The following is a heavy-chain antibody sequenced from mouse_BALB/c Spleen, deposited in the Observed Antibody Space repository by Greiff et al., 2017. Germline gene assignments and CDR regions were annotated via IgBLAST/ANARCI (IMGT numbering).Heavy chain of an antibody. J-gene: IGHJ4*01. CDR1: GFSLTSYG. CDR2: IWAGGST. D-gene: IGHD2-14*01. Sequence: VKLVESGPGLVAPSQSLSITCTVSGFSLTSYGVHWVRQPPGKGLEWLGVIWAGGSTNYNSALMSRLSISKDNSKSQVFLKMNSLQTDDTAMYYCAREYRGYAMDYWGQGTSVTVSS. CDR3: AREYRGYAMDY. V-gene: IGHV2-9*02.